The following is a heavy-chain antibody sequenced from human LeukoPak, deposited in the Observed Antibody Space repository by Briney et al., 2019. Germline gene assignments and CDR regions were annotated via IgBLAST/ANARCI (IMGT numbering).Heavy chain of an antibody. CDR2: INHSGST. D-gene: IGHD2-2*02. J-gene: IGHJ4*02. CDR3: ARDRVRYCSSTSCYTADY. CDR1: GGSFSGYY. Sequence: SETLSLTCAVYGGSFSGYYWSWIRQPPGKGLEWIGEINHSGSTNYNPSLKSRVTISVDTSKNQFSLKLSSVTAADTAVYYCARDRVRYCSSTSCYTADYWGQGTLVTVSS. V-gene: IGHV4-34*01.